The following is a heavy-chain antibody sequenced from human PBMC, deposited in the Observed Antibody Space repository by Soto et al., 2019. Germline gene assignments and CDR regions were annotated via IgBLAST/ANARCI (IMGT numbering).Heavy chain of an antibody. CDR2: ISSTTNYI. CDR3: ARESEDLTSNFDY. J-gene: IGHJ4*02. V-gene: IGHV3-21*06. CDR1: GFTFSSYG. Sequence: GSLRLSCAASGFTFSSYGMHWVRQAPGKGLEWVSSISSTTNYIYYGDSMKGRFTISRDNAKNSLYLEMNSLRAEDTAVYYCARESEDLTSNFDYRGKGTLVTVSS.